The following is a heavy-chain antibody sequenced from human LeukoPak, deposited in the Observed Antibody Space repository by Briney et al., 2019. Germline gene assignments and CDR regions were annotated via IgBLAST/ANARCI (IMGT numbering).Heavy chain of an antibody. CDR3: ARDGSWYLYP. Sequence: GGSLSLSCAASGFTFSNYGMSWVRQAPGKGLEWVSGINWNGGSTGYADSVKGRFTISRDNAKNSLYLQMNSLRAEDTALYYCARDGSWYLYPWGQGTLVTVSS. J-gene: IGHJ5*02. CDR2: INWNGGST. V-gene: IGHV3-20*04. CDR1: GFTFSNYG. D-gene: IGHD6-13*01.